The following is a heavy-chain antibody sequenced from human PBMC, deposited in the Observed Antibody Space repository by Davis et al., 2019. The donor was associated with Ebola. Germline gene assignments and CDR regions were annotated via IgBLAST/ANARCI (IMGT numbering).Heavy chain of an antibody. CDR3: TRVTGYDKPIDY. V-gene: IGHV3-21*01. J-gene: IGHJ4*02. CDR1: GFTFSSYS. Sequence: GGSLRLSCAASGFTFSSYSMNWVRQAPGKGLEWVSSISSSSSYIYYADSVKGRFTISRDNAKNSLYLQMNSLRAEDTGIYYCTRVTGYDKPIDYWGQGTLVTVSS. D-gene: IGHD5-12*01. CDR2: ISSSSSYI.